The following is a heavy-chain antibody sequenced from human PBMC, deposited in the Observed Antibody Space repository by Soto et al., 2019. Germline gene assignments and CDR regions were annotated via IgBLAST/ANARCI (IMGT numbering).Heavy chain of an antibody. Sequence: SETLSLTCAVYGGSFSGYYWSWIRQPPGKGLEWIGEINHSGSTNYNPSLKSRVTISVDTSKNQFSLKLSSVTAADTAVYYCARGVEVTMVRGVIDYWGQGTLVTVSS. J-gene: IGHJ4*02. V-gene: IGHV4-34*01. CDR1: GGSFSGYY. D-gene: IGHD3-10*01. CDR2: INHSGST. CDR3: ARGVEVTMVRGVIDY.